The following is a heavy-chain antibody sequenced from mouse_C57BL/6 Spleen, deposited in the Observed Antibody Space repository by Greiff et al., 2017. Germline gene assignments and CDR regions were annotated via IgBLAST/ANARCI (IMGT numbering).Heavy chain of an antibody. J-gene: IGHJ2*01. CDR1: GYAFSSSW. CDR3: ARMGRGYYFDY. CDR2: IYPGDGDT. V-gene: IGHV1-82*01. Sequence: VQLKQSGPELVKPGASVKISCKASGYAFSSSWMNWVKQRPGKGLEWIGRIYPGDGDTNYNGKFKGKATLTADKSSSTAYMQLSSLTSEDSAVYFCARMGRGYYFDYWGQGTTLTVSS. D-gene: IGHD4-1*01.